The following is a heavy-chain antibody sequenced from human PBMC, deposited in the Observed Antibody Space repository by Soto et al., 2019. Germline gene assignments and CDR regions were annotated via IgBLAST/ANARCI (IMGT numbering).Heavy chain of an antibody. CDR3: TRGAWGYAFDV. V-gene: IGHV4-31*03. CDR2: IRYSEST. CDR1: GDSISSGGSY. D-gene: IGHD3-16*01. Sequence: QVQLQQSGPGLVKPSQTLSLTCTVSGDSISSGGSYWTWVRQRPGKGLEWIGYIRYSESTYYNPSLKSRVIVSIDTSKNQFSLRLSSVTAADTAVYFCTRGAWGYAFDVWGQGTMVTVSS. J-gene: IGHJ3*01.